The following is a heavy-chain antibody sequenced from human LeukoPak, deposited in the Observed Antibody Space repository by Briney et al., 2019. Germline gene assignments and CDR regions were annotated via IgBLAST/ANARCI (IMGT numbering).Heavy chain of an antibody. V-gene: IGHV3-23*01. CDR2: ISGSGGST. J-gene: IGHJ4*02. D-gene: IGHD6-19*01. Sequence: GGSLRLSCAASGFTFSSYAMSWVRQAPGKGLEWVSAISGSGGSTYYADSVKGRFTISRDNSKNTLYLLMNSLRAEDTAVYYCAKKTAVAGTCDYWGQGTLVTVSS. CDR1: GFTFSSYA. CDR3: AKKTAVAGTCDY.